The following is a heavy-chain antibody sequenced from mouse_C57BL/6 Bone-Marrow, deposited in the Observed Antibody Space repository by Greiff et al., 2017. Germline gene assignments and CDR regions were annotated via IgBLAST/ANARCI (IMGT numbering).Heavy chain of an antibody. D-gene: IGHD6-1*01. Sequence: QVQLQQSGAELVMPGASVKLSCKASGYTFTSYWMHWVKQRPGQGLEWIGEIDPSDSYTNYNQKFKGKSTLTVDKSSSTAYMQLSSLTSEDSAFYYCAREKLGSLYAMAYCGQGTSVTVSS. V-gene: IGHV1-69*01. CDR2: IDPSDSYT. CDR3: AREKLGSLYAMAY. CDR1: GYTFTSYW. J-gene: IGHJ4*01.